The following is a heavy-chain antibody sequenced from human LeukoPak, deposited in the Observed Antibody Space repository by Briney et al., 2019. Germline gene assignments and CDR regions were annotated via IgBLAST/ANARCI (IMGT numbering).Heavy chain of an antibody. CDR3: ARPAGSSGFLDY. J-gene: IGHJ4*02. Sequence: GESLKISCKGSGYSFSTYWIAWVRQMPGKGLEWMGIIYLGDSSTRYSPSFQGQVTISADKSISTAYLQWSSLKASDTAMYYCARPAGSSGFLDYWGQGTLVTVS. D-gene: IGHD3-22*01. V-gene: IGHV5-51*01. CDR1: GYSFSTYW. CDR2: IYLGDSST.